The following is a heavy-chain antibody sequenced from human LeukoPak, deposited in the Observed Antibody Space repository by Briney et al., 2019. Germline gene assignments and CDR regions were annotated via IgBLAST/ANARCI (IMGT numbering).Heavy chain of an antibody. CDR2: INPNSGGT. CDR1: GFTFTGYY. Sequence: RRASVKVSCKASGFTFTGYYMHWVRQAPGQGLEWMGWINPNSGGTNYAQKFQGRVTMTRDTSISTAYMELSRLRSDDTAVYYCAGFERYCSGGSCLAFDYWGQGTLVTVSS. J-gene: IGHJ4*02. V-gene: IGHV1-2*02. CDR3: AGFERYCSGGSCLAFDY. D-gene: IGHD2-15*01.